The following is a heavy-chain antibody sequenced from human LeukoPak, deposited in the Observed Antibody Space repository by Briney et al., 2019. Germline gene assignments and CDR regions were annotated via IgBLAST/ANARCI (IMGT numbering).Heavy chain of an antibody. J-gene: IGHJ4*02. Sequence: PGGSLRLSCAVSGFTFSGFWMNWVRQAPGKGLEWVANINQDESQKYYVDSVKGRFTISRDNAKNSLYLQMNSLRAEDTAVYYCARGHHTRGVYDYWGQGTLVTVSS. CDR3: ARGHHTRGVYDY. CDR2: INQDESQK. V-gene: IGHV3-7*01. D-gene: IGHD3-10*01. CDR1: GFTFSGFW.